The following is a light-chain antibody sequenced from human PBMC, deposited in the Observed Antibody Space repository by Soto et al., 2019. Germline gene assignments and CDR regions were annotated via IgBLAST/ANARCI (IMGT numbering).Light chain of an antibody. Sequence: EIVLTQSPATLSLSPGERATLSCRASQSVGGFLAWYQQRSGQTPRLLIYDASTRAPGIPARFSGSGSGTEFTLTISSLEPEDFAVYYCQHRSNWLGTFGPGTKVDIK. CDR3: QHRSNWLGT. V-gene: IGKV3-11*01. CDR2: DAS. J-gene: IGKJ3*01. CDR1: QSVGGF.